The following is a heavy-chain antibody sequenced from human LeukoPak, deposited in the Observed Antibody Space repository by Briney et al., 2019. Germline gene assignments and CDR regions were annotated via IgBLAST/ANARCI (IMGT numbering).Heavy chain of an antibody. V-gene: IGHV3-23*01. CDR1: GFTFSSYA. Sequence: GGSLRLSCAASGFTFSSYAMSWVRQAPGKGLEWVSAISGSGGSTYYADSVKGRFTISRDNSKNTLYLQMNSLRAEDTAVYYCARDRRGYSGSAWFDPWGQGTLVTVSS. J-gene: IGHJ5*02. CDR2: ISGSGGST. CDR3: ARDRRGYSGSAWFDP. D-gene: IGHD5-12*01.